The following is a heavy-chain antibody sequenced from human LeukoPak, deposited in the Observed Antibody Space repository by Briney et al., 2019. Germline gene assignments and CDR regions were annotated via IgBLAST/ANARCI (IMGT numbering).Heavy chain of an antibody. CDR2: INPNNGGT. V-gene: IGHV1-2*02. CDR3: ARGRGTTSSNLDY. CDR1: GYTFTGYY. Sequence: ASVKVSSTASGYTFTGYYMHWVRHAPGQRLERRGWINPNNGGTNYAQKFQGRVTMTRDTSISTAYMELRRLTSDDTAVYYCARGRGTTSSNLDYWGQGTLVTVSS. D-gene: IGHD2-2*01. J-gene: IGHJ4*02.